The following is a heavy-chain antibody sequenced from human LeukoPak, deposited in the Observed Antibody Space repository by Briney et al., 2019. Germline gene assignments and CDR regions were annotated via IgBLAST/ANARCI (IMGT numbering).Heavy chain of an antibody. CDR1: GFTVSSNY. CDR3: ASPSSGQSFDI. V-gene: IGHV3-53*01. CDR2: IYTGGNT. J-gene: IGHJ3*02. D-gene: IGHD6-19*01. Sequence: GGSLRLSCAASGFTVSSNYMNWVRQAPGKGLEWVSVIYTGGNTYYADSVKGRFTSFRDNSKNTLYLQMHSLRAADTAVYYCASPSSGQSFDIWGQGTMVTVSS.